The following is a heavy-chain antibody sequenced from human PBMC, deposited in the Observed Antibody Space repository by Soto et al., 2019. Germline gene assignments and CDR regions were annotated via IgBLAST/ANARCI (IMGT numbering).Heavy chain of an antibody. V-gene: IGHV4-59*01. D-gene: IGHD2-15*01. Sequence: SETLSLTCTVSGGSISSYYWSWIRQPPGKGLEWIGYIYYTGSTNYNPSLKSRVTISVDTSKNQFSLKLSSVTAADTAVYYCTRDASMFDPWGQGTLVTVSS. J-gene: IGHJ5*02. CDR2: IYYTGST. CDR3: TRDASMFDP. CDR1: GGSISSYY.